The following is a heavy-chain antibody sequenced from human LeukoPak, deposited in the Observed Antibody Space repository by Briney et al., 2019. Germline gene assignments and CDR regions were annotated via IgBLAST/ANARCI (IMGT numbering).Heavy chain of an antibody. D-gene: IGHD5-18*01. J-gene: IGHJ6*02. CDR2: LNPNSGNT. CDR3: ARGPYGWIQLWSSYYYYGMDV. Sequence: AASVKVFCKSSGYTFTSYDINWVRQPTGQGLEWVGWLNPNSGNTGHAQKFQGRVTMTRNTSISTAYMELSSLRSEDTAVYYCARGPYGWIQLWSSYYYYGMDVWGQGTTVTASS. V-gene: IGHV1-8*01. CDR1: GYTFTSYD.